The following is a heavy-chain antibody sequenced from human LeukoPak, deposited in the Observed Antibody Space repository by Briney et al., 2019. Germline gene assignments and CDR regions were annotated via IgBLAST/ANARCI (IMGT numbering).Heavy chain of an antibody. J-gene: IGHJ4*02. CDR1: GGSISSYY. D-gene: IGHD5-18*01. CDR3: AREPGRSYGPAGFDY. CDR2: IYYSGST. V-gene: IGHV4-59*01. Sequence: SETLSLTCTVSGGSISSYYWSWIRQPPGKGLEWIGYIYYSGSTNYNPSLKSRVTISVDTSKNQFSLKLSSVTAADTAVYYCAREPGRSYGPAGFDYWGQGTLVTVSS.